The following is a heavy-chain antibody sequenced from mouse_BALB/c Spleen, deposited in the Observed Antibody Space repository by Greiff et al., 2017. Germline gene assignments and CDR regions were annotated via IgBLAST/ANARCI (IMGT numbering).Heavy chain of an antibody. D-gene: IGHD2-1*01. V-gene: IGHV5-9-4*01. CDR2: ISSGGSYT. J-gene: IGHJ4*01. CDR3: ARYGNYGNYYAMDY. CDR1: GFTFSSYA. Sequence: EVQGVESGGGLVKPGGSLKLSCAASGFTFSSYAMSWVRQSPEKRLEWVAEISSGGSYTYYPDTVTGRFTISRDNAKNTLYLEMSSLRSEDTAMYYCARYGNYGNYYAMDYWGQGTSVTVSS.